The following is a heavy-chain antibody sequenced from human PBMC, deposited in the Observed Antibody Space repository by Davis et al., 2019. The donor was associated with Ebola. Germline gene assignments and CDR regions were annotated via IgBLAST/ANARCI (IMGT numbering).Heavy chain of an antibody. D-gene: IGHD6-6*01. CDR3: ARRDYSSSSPYFDY. CDR2: INHSGST. V-gene: IGHV4-34*01. CDR1: GGSFSGYY. J-gene: IGHJ4*02. Sequence: PGGSLRLSCAVYGGSFSGYYWSWIRQPPGKGLEWIGEINHSGSTNYNPSLKSRVTISVDTSKNQFSLKLSSVTAADTAVYYCARRDYSSSSPYFDYWGQGTLVTVSS.